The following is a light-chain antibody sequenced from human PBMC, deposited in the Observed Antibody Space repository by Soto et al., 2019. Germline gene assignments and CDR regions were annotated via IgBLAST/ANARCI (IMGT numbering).Light chain of an antibody. J-gene: IGKJ4*01. Sequence: DIVMTQSPDYLAVSLGERATINCKSSQSVLYSSNNKNYLAWYQQKPGQPPKLLIYWASTRESGVPDRFSGSGSGTDFTLSISSLQAEDVAVYYCQQYYISPLTFGGGTKVEI. CDR1: QSVLYSSNNKNY. CDR3: QQYYISPLT. CDR2: WAS. V-gene: IGKV4-1*01.